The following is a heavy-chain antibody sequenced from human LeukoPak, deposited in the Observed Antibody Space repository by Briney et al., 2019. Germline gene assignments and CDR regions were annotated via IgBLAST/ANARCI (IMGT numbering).Heavy chain of an antibody. J-gene: IGHJ6*03. V-gene: IGHV3-21*01. CDR1: GFTFNSYN. CDR3: ERYPYRGKYADYYYYSMDF. Sequence: GGPLRLSCVASGFTFNSYNMNWVRQAPGKGLEWVSSITSSSSTIYYADSVKGRFTISRDNAKSSLYLQMNSLRAEDKAVYYCERYPYRGKYADYYYYSMDFLGKGPTATISS. CDR2: ITSSSSTI. D-gene: IGHD1-26*01.